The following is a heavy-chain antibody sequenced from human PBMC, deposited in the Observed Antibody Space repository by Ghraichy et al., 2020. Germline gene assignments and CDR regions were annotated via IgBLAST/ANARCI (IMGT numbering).Heavy chain of an antibody. J-gene: IGHJ6*02. V-gene: IGHV3-23*01. D-gene: IGHD2-15*01. CDR1: GFTFSTFP. CDR3: AKRPAGLSWGPSYAMDV. CDR2: ITGSGSTT. Sequence: GESLNISCAASGFTFSTFPMSWVRQVPGQGLEWVSVITGSGSTTYYADSVKGRFTISRDNSKNTLSLQMYSLRAEDTAVYYCAKRPAGLSWGPSYAMDVWGQVTTVTVSS.